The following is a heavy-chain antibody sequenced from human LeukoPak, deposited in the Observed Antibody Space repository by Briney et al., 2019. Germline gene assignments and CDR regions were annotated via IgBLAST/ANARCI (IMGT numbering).Heavy chain of an antibody. V-gene: IGHV4-39*07. J-gene: IGHJ4*02. CDR1: GGSISSSSYY. D-gene: IGHD2-15*01. CDR3: ARGRGGGIDY. Sequence: PSETLSLTCTVSGGSISSSSYYWGWIRQPPGKGLEWIGSTYYSGSTYYNPSLKSRVTISVDTSKNQFSLKLNSVTAADTAVYYCARGRGGGIDYWGQGTLVTVSS. CDR2: TYYSGST.